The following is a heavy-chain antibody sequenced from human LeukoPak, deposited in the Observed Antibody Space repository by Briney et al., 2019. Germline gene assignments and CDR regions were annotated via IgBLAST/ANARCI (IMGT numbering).Heavy chain of an antibody. CDR2: IYYSGST. Sequence: SETLSLTCAVYGGSFSGYYWSWIRQPPGKGLEWIGYIYYSGSTNYNPSLKSRVTISVDTSKNQFSLKLSSVTAADTAVYYCARETSYYGSGSYYRVNWFDPWGQGTLVTVSS. D-gene: IGHD3-10*01. V-gene: IGHV4-59*01. J-gene: IGHJ5*02. CDR1: GGSFSGYY. CDR3: ARETSYYGSGSYYRVNWFDP.